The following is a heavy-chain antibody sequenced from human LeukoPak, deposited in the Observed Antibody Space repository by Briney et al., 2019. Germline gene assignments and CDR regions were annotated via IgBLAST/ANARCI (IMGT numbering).Heavy chain of an antibody. CDR3: ARDLVGYYSTGRYDAGLHLDY. D-gene: IGHD6-13*01. Sequence: GGSLRLSCAASGFTFNRHGMNWVRQAPGKGLEWVSSISSSTTYIYYADSVKGRFTISRDNAKNSLYLQMNSLRAEDTAVYYCARDLVGYYSTGRYDAGLHLDYWGQGTLLTVSS. CDR2: ISSSTTYI. J-gene: IGHJ4*02. CDR1: GFTFNRHG. V-gene: IGHV3-21*01.